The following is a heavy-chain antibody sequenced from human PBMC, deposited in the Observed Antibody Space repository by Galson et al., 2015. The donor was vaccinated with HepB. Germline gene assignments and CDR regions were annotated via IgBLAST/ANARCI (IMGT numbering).Heavy chain of an antibody. CDR1: GFTFSDYH. J-gene: IGHJ4*02. V-gene: IGHV3-11*01. CDR3: ATDSKLITMIRGLDY. CDR2: ISGSGSTI. Sequence: SLRLSCAASGFTFSDYHMSWIRQAPGKGLEWVSSISGSGSTIYYADSVTGRFTISRDNAKNSLYLQMNSLRAEDTAVYYCATDSKLITMIRGLDYWGQGTLVTVSS. D-gene: IGHD3-10*01.